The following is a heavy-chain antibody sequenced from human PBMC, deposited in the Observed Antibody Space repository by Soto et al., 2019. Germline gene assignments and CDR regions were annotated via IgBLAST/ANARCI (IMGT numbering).Heavy chain of an antibody. CDR3: ARQGDFWSGSGDFDY. Sequence: QLQLHESGPGLVKPSETLSLTCSVSGGSISSNNYYWGWIRQPPGKGLEWIGSIYYNGFTYYNPSLKSRVSISVDTSKNQCSLELTSVTATDTAVYYCARQGDFWSGSGDFDYWGQGILVPVSS. CDR1: GGSISSNNYY. CDR2: IYYNGFT. D-gene: IGHD3-3*01. J-gene: IGHJ4*02. V-gene: IGHV4-39*01.